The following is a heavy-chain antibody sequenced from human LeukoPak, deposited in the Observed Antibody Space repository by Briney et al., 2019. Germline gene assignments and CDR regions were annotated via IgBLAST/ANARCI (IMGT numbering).Heavy chain of an antibody. CDR2: IYYSGST. V-gene: IGHV4-59*01. Sequence: SETLSLTCTVSGVSISSYSWSWIRQPPGKGLEWIGYIYYSGSTNYNPSLKSRVTISVDTSKNQFSLKLSSVTAADTAVYYCARDKSYGSGSYYTSNWFDPWGQGTLVTVSS. CDR3: ARDKSYGSGSYYTSNWFDP. D-gene: IGHD3-10*01. CDR1: GVSISSYS. J-gene: IGHJ5*02.